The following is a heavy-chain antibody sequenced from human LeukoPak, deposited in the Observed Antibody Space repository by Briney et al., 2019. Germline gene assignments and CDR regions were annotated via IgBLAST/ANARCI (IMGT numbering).Heavy chain of an antibody. CDR1: GYTFTGYY. CDR3: AKGRVVAGSKSLTYHWFDP. J-gene: IGHJ5*02. V-gene: IGHV1-2*02. CDR2: INPNSGGT. D-gene: IGHD6-19*01. Sequence: ASVKVSCKASGYTFTGYYIHWVRQAPGQGLEWMGWINPNSGGTKYAQKFQGRVTMTRDTSITTAYMGLSRLRSDDTAVYYCAKGRVVAGSKSLTYHWFDPWGQGTLVTVSS.